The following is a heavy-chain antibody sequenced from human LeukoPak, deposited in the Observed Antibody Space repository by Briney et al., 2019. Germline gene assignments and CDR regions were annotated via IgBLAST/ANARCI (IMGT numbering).Heavy chain of an antibody. V-gene: IGHV3-53*01. Sequence: GGSLTLSCAPSGLTVSTNYMNWVPHARGGGVEWVSILYSGSDTNYPDSRKGRFTISRNNSKNILALQKNNLKTGDQAVLLLARVGDHFHWYLLLWGGGTLVTVS. D-gene: IGHD3-10*01. CDR2: LYSGSDT. J-gene: IGHJ2*01. CDR3: ARVGDHFHWYLLL. CDR1: GLTVSTNY.